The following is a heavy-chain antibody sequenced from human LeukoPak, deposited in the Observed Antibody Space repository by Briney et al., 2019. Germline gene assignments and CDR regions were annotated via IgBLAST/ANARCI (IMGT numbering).Heavy chain of an antibody. Sequence: GGSLRLSCAASGFTFSSYWMSWVRQAPGKGLEWVAVIWYDGSNKYYADSVKGRFTISRDNSKNTLYLQMNSLRAEDTAVYYCARDPHSGQLVDYWGQGTLVTVSS. V-gene: IGHV3-33*08. CDR3: ARDPHSGQLVDY. J-gene: IGHJ4*02. D-gene: IGHD6-13*01. CDR2: IWYDGSNK. CDR1: GFTFSSYW.